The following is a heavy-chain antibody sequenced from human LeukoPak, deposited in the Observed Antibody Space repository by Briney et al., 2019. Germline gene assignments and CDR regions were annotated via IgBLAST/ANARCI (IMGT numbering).Heavy chain of an antibody. CDR3: ARDWYHSFDY. J-gene: IGHJ4*02. CDR1: GYTFSSAW. Sequence: SGGSLRLSCSGSGYTFSSAWMQWVRRAPGEGLMWVSRIKTDGSTDYADSVKGRFTISRDNAKNTLYLEMNSLRVDDTAVYYCARDWYHSFDYWGQGVLVTVSS. D-gene: IGHD1-14*01. CDR2: IKTDGST. V-gene: IGHV3-74*01.